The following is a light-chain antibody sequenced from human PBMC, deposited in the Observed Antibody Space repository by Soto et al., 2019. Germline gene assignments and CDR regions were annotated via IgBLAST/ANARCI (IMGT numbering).Light chain of an antibody. V-gene: IGKV3-11*01. J-gene: IGKJ1*01. Sequence: EIVLTQSPATLSLSPGERATLSCRASQSVSRYLAWYQQKPGQAPRLLIYAASSRATGIPARFNGSGSATAFIPPTIRSEHEDFAVDYCYQRSNCWWTFGQGTKVDIK. CDR1: QSVSRY. CDR2: AAS. CDR3: YQRSNCWWT.